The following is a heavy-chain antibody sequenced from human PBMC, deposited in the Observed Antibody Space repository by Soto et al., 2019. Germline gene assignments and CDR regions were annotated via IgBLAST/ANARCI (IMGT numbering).Heavy chain of an antibody. CDR1: AYTFTKYT. J-gene: IGHJ5*02. CDR2: INAGNGNT. Sequence: ASVKVSCKTSAYTFTKYTIHWVRQAPGQRLEWMGWINAGNGNTEYSQRFQGRVTITRDTSASTAYMELSSLRPEDSGVYYCARDATLHYDFWKKWNWFDLWGQGTLVTVSS. CDR3: ARDATLHYDFWKKWNWFDL. D-gene: IGHD3-3*01. V-gene: IGHV1-3*01.